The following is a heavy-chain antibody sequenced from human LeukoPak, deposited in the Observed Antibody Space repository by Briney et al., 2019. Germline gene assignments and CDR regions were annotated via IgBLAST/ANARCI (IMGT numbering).Heavy chain of an antibody. CDR2: INHSGST. Sequence: PSETLSLTCAVYGGSFSGYSWSWIRHPPGKGLEWNGVINHSGSTNYNPSLKRQVTISIDTSKNQFSLNLSSVTAADTAVYYCARILTMVRGVIITPRYYMDVWGKGTTVTISS. V-gene: IGHV4-34*01. CDR3: ARILTMVRGVIITPRYYMDV. J-gene: IGHJ6*03. CDR1: GGSFSGYS. D-gene: IGHD3-10*01.